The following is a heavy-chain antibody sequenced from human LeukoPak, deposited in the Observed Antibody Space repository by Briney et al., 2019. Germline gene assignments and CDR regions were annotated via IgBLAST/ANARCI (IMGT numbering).Heavy chain of an antibody. D-gene: IGHD2-15*01. CDR3: ARSPRLLLPFDY. Sequence: ASVKVSCKAPGGTFSSYAISWVRQAPGQGLEWMGGIIPIFGTANYAQKFQGRVTITADKSTSTAYMELSSLRSEDTAVYYCARSPRLLLPFDYWGQGTLVTVSS. CDR2: IIPIFGTA. J-gene: IGHJ4*02. V-gene: IGHV1-69*06. CDR1: GGTFSSYA.